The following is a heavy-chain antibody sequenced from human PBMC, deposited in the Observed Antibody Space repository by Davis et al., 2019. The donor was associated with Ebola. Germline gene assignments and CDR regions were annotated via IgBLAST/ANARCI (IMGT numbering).Heavy chain of an antibody. J-gene: IGHJ3*01. Sequence: GSLRLSCTVSGGSISNYYWSWIRQPPGKGLEWIGYIYYSGSTTYNPSLKSRVTIPVDTSQNQFSLKLTSVTAADTAVYYCARGAGAAVAQLLWGQGTMVTVSS. CDR1: GGSISNYY. CDR3: ARGAGAAVAQLL. V-gene: IGHV4-59*01. CDR2: IYYSGST. D-gene: IGHD6-19*01.